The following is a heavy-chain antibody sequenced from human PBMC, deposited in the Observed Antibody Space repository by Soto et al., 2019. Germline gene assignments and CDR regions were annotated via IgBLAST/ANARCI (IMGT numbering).Heavy chain of an antibody. CDR1: GGTFSSYT. V-gene: IGHV1-69*02. CDR3: AGSSSWYFDY. CDR2: IIPILGIA. J-gene: IGHJ4*02. Sequence: QVQLVQSGAEVKKPGSSVKVSCKASGGTFSSYTISWVRQAPGQGLEWMRRIIPILGIANYAQKFQGRVTITADKSTSTAYMELSSLRSEDTAVYYCAGSSSWYFDYWGQGTLVTVSS. D-gene: IGHD6-13*01.